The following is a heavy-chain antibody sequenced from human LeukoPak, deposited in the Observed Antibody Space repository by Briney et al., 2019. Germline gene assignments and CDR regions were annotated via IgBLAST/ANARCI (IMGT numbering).Heavy chain of an antibody. CDR1: GYTFTSCG. J-gene: IGHJ4*02. V-gene: IGHV1-18*01. CDR3: ARGTLLVAATHFDY. CDR2: ISAYNGNT. D-gene: IGHD2-15*01. Sequence: ASVKVSCKASGYTFTSCGISWVRQAPGQGLEWMGWISAYNGNTNYAQKLQGRVTMTTDTSTSTAYMELRSLRSDDTAVYYCARGTLLVAATHFDYWGQGTLVTVSS.